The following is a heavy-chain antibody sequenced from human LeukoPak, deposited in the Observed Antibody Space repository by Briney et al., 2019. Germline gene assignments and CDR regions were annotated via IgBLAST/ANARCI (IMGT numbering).Heavy chain of an antibody. CDR2: IWNDGSNK. J-gene: IGHJ3*02. V-gene: IGHV3-33*01. Sequence: PGGSLRLSCGASGFSFSNYGIHGVRQAPGKGLEGVAIIWNDGSNKYYGDSVKGRFTISRDNSKNTAYLQMNSLRGEDTALYYCAREGSSTIDFGSGTHSGGAFDIWGQGTVVTVSS. CDR3: AREGSSTIDFGSGTHSGGAFDI. CDR1: GFSFSNYG. D-gene: IGHD3-10*01.